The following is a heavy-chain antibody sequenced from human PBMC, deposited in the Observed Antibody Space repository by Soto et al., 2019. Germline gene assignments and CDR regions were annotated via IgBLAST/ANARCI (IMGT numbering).Heavy chain of an antibody. D-gene: IGHD2-15*01. CDR2: ISYDGSNK. Sequence: QVQLVESGGGVVQPGRSLRLSCAASGFTFNSYAMHWVRQAPGKGLEWVAVISYDGSNKYYADSVKGRFTISRDNSKNTLYLQMNSLRAEDTAVYYCARVKGCSGGSCYPYFDYWGQGTLVTVSS. CDR1: GFTFNSYA. J-gene: IGHJ4*02. CDR3: ARVKGCSGGSCYPYFDY. V-gene: IGHV3-30-3*01.